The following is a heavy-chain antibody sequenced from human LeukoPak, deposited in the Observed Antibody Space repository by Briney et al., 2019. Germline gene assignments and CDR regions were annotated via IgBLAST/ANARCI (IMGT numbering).Heavy chain of an antibody. J-gene: IGHJ6*04. Sequence: PSETLSLTCTVSGGAITSYYWGWIRQTPGKGLEWIGYIYTSGNTNYNPSLKSRVTLSVDTSRNQFSLRLSSVTAADTAVYYCARQGGYSSPFSVWGKGTTVAVSS. V-gene: IGHV4-4*09. CDR3: ARQGGYSSPFSV. D-gene: IGHD6-13*01. CDR1: GGAITSYY. CDR2: IYTSGNT.